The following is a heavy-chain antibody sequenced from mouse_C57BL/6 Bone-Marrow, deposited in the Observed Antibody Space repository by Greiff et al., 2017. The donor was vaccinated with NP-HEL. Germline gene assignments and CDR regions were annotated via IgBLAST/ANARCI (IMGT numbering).Heavy chain of an antibody. Sequence: QVTLKVSGPGILQPSQTLSLTCSFSGFSLSTFGMGVGWIRQPPGKGLEWLAHIWWDDDKYYNPALKSRLTISKDTSKNQVFLKIANVDAADTATYYCARRDYTNMFAYWGQGTLVTVSA. CDR1: GFSLSTFGMG. V-gene: IGHV8-8*01. CDR2: IWWDDDK. CDR3: ARRDYTNMFAY. D-gene: IGHD2-12*01. J-gene: IGHJ3*01.